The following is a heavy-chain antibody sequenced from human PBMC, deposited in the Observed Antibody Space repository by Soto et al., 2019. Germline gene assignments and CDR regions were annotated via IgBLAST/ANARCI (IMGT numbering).Heavy chain of an antibody. D-gene: IGHD3-3*01. V-gene: IGHV4-4*07. CDR3: ARGQRFSDWFDP. Sequence: SLTCTVTGGAISGYYWTWIRQSDGEGLEWIGRIYSSGSTNSNPSLKSRVTISLDTSMNYFSLRLSSVTAADTAVYYCARGQRFSDWFDPWGQGTLVTVSS. CDR1: GGAISGYY. J-gene: IGHJ5*02. CDR2: IYSSGST.